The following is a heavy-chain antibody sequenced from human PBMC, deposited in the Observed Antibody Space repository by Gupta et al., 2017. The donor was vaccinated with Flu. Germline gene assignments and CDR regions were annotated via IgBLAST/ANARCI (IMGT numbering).Heavy chain of an antibody. CDR3: ATEYYDTSGYYNY. J-gene: IGHJ4*02. CDR2: INGGNQNT. CDR1: GNTFTRYP. Sequence: QVQLVQSGTEVKKPGASVKVSCRASGNTFTRYPIHWVRQAPGQRLEWMGWINGGNQNTKYSQKFQGRVTITRDTSANTAYMELSSLRSEDTAVYYCATEYYDTSGYYNYWGQGTLVTVSS. D-gene: IGHD3-22*01. V-gene: IGHV1-3*01.